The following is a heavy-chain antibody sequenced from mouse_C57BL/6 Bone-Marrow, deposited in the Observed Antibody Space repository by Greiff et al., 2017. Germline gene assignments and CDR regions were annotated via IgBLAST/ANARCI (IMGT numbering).Heavy chain of an antibody. CDR3: AREDDGYPYYFDY. V-gene: IGHV1-53*01. Sequence: QVQLQQPGAELVKPGASVKLSCKASGYTFSSYYIHWVKQRPGQGLEWIGNINPSNGGTNYNEKFKSKATLTVDKSSSTAYMQLSSLTSEDSAVYYCAREDDGYPYYFDYWGQGTTLTVSS. CDR1: GYTFSSYY. CDR2: INPSNGGT. D-gene: IGHD2-3*01. J-gene: IGHJ2*01.